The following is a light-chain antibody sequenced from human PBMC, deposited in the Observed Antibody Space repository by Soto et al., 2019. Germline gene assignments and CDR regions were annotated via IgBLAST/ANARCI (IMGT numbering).Light chain of an antibody. J-gene: IGKJ5*01. Sequence: PGERATLSCRASQRVGSNYLAWYQQKPGQPPRLLIHGASSRASGIPDRFSGSGSGTDFTLTISRLQPEDVALYYCQHYQVGQPIAFGRGTRLEIK. CDR1: QRVGSNY. CDR3: QHYQVGQPIA. CDR2: GAS. V-gene: IGKV3-20*01.